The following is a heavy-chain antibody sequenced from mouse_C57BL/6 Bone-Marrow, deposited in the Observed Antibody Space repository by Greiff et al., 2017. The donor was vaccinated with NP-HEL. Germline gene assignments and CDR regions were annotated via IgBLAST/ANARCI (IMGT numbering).Heavy chain of an antibody. CDR3: AREGGLRRRTYAMDY. Sequence: EVQLVQSEGGLVQPGSSMKLSCTASGFTFSDYYMAWVRQVPEKGLEWVANINYDGSSTYYLDSLKSRFIISRDNAKNILYLQMSSLKSEDTATYYCAREGGLRRRTYAMDYGGQGTAVTVS. J-gene: IGHJ4*01. V-gene: IGHV5-16*01. CDR1: GFTFSDYY. D-gene: IGHD2-4*01. CDR2: INYDGSST.